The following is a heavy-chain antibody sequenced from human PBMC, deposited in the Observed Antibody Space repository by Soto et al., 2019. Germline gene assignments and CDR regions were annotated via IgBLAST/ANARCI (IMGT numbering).Heavy chain of an antibody. V-gene: IGHV3-23*01. Sequence: GGSLRLSCATSGFTFNTYPMTWVRQAPGKGLEWVSSISSTAGRTSSYADSVKGRFAISRDFSDNTVYLQMNNLRVDDTAVYFCAKGVLSFHYGMEVWGQGTTVTVSS. J-gene: IGHJ6*02. CDR3: AKGVLSFHYGMEV. D-gene: IGHD3-10*01. CDR1: GFTFNTYP. CDR2: ISSTAGRTS.